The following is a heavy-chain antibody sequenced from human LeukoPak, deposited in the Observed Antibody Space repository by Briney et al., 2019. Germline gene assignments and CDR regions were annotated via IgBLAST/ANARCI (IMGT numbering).Heavy chain of an antibody. V-gene: IGHV3-23*01. J-gene: IGHJ3*02. CDR1: GFTFGNSA. D-gene: IGHD2-8*01. Sequence: GGSLRLSCAASGFTFGNSAMSWLRQVPGKGLEWVSTISNSGGSTYYADFVKGRFTIARDNSKDTLSLQMNSLRAEDTALYYCAKIKGKDGVRDAYDIWGQGTMVTVSS. CDR2: ISNSGGST. CDR3: AKIKGKDGVRDAYDI.